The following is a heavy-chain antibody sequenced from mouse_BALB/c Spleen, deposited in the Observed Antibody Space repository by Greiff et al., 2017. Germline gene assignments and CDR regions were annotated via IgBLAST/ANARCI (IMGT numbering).Heavy chain of an antibody. CDR3: ARRRDSYFDY. CDR1: GYTFTSYW. J-gene: IGHJ2*01. Sequence: VQLQQSGAELAKPGASVKMSCKASGYTFTSYWMHWVKQRPGQGLEWIGYINPSTGYTEYNQKFKDKATLTADKSSSTAYMQLSSLTSEDSAVYYCARRRDSYFDYWGQGTTLTVSS. V-gene: IGHV1-7*01. CDR2: INPSTGYT.